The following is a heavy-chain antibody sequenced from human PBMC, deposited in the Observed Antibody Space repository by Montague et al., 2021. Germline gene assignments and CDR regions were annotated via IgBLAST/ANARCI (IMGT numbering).Heavy chain of an antibody. Sequence: SLRLSCAASGFTSSSYAMSWVRQTPGQGLEWVSTMNAGSGSTYYADSVKGRFTISRDNSKNTLYLQMNSLRAEDTAVYYCARDGPRTHYFVYWGQGALVTVPS. CDR2: MNAGSGST. D-gene: IGHD2-2*01. CDR1: GFTSSSYA. CDR3: ARDGPRTHYFVY. J-gene: IGHJ4*02. V-gene: IGHV3-23*01.